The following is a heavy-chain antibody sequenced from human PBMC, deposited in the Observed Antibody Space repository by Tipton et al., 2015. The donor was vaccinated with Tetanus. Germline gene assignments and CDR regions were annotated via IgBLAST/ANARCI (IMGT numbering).Heavy chain of an antibody. CDR3: ARDQGITWGGMGYYYGMDV. D-gene: IGHD3-16*01. V-gene: IGHV4-30-4*01. CDR1: GEALGNGDYY. J-gene: IGHJ6*02. CDR2: IYYSGST. Sequence: GEALGNGDYYWSWIRQPPGKGLESIGYIYYSGSTYYNPSLKSRVTISVDTSKNQFSLRLSSVTAADTAVYYCARDQGITWGGMGYYYGMDVWGQGTTVTVS.